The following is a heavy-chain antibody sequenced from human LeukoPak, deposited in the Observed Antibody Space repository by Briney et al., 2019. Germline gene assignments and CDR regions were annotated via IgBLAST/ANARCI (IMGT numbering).Heavy chain of an antibody. CDR3: AKPPDYGDYVWYFDL. J-gene: IGHJ2*01. Sequence: GGSLRLSCAASGFTFSSYAMSWVRQAPGKGLEWVSAISGSGGSTYYADSVKGRFTIYRDNSKNTLYLQMNSLRAEDTAVYYCAKPPDYGDYVWYFDLWGRGTLVTVSS. V-gene: IGHV3-23*01. CDR1: GFTFSSYA. D-gene: IGHD4-17*01. CDR2: ISGSGGST.